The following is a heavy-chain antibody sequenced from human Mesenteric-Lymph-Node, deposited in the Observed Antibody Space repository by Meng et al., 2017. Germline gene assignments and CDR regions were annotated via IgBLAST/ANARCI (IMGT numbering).Heavy chain of an antibody. Sequence: QVQLQESGPGLVEPSQTLSLTCTVSGGSMSSGNYYWSWIRQPPGKGLEWIGYIHHSGSAYYNPSLKSRVSISVDTSKNQFSLNLNSMTAADTAVYYCASFDHIPRRNYFDYWGQGTLVTVPS. CDR1: GGSMSSGNYY. CDR3: ASFDHIPRRNYFDY. D-gene: IGHD2-21*01. CDR2: IHHSGSA. J-gene: IGHJ4*02. V-gene: IGHV4-30-4*01.